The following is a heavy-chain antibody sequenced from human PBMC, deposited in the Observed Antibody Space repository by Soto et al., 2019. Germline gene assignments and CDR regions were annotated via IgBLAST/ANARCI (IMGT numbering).Heavy chain of an antibody. J-gene: IGHJ4*02. CDR2: IIPIFGTT. CDR1: GDIFSGYS. CDR3: ARDLGSGYDPGDY. D-gene: IGHD5-12*01. V-gene: IGHV1-69*14. Sequence: QVQLVQSGAEVKKPGSSVKVSCKTSGDIFSGYSISWVRQAPGQGLAWMGGIIPIFGTTNYAQRFHGRVMITADKSTSTVYMELYSLKSEDTAVYYCARDLGSGYDPGDYWGQGTLVTVSS.